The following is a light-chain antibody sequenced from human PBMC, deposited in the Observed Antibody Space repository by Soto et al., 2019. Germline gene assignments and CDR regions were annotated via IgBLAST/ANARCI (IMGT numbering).Light chain of an antibody. V-gene: IGLV2-14*03. CDR2: EVS. Sequence: CVLPKPASGNGFAGRGITISRKRTSSDVGAYDFVSWYQQHPDKAPKLMIYEVSNRPSGVSNRFSGSKSVNTATLTISGLQAEDEADYYCSSYTSSSTRVFGTGTKVTVL. J-gene: IGLJ1*01. CDR3: SSYTSSSTRV. CDR1: SSDVGAYDF.